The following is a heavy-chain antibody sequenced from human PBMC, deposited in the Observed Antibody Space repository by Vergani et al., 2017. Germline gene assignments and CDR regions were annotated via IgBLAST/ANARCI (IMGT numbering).Heavy chain of an antibody. V-gene: IGHV3-23*01. CDR3: AKTGMGGDAFDI. CDR1: GFTFSSYD. J-gene: IGHJ3*02. D-gene: IGHD6-13*01. Sequence: EVQLLESGGGLVQPGGSLRLSCAASGFTFSSYDMSWVRQAPGKGLEWVSVISGSGGSTFYADSVKGRFTISRDNSKNTLYLQMNSLRAEDTAVYYCAKTGMGGDAFDIWGQGTMVTVSS. CDR2: ISGSGGST.